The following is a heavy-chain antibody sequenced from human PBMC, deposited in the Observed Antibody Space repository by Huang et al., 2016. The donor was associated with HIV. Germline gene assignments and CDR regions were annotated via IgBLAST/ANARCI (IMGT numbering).Heavy chain of an antibody. CDR2: LNHAVVT. J-gene: IGHJ5*01. CDR3: AREIMISFGGPFDS. Sequence: QVQLEQWGAGLLKPSETLSLTCAVYGGSFSGYFWNWSRQSPGKGLDWIGQLNHAVVTDYNPSLKSRATISVDTSKNQFSLKLTSVTAADTAIYYWAREIMISFGGPFDSWGHGNLVTVSS. V-gene: IGHV4-34*02. D-gene: IGHD3-16*01. CDR1: GGSFSGYF.